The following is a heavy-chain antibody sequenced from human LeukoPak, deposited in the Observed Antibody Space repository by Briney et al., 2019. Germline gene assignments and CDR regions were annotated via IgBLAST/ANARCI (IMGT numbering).Heavy chain of an antibody. J-gene: IGHJ3*02. V-gene: IGHV1-2*02. D-gene: IGHD3-22*01. CDR1: GYTFTGYY. CDR3: ARDRGGYLDAFDI. Sequence: ASVKVSCKTSGYTFTGYYIHWVGQAPGQGLEWMGWSNPNSGGTKYAQKFQGRVTMTRDTSISTAYMELSRLRSDDTAVYYCARDRGGYLDAFDIWGQGTMVTVSS. CDR2: SNPNSGGT.